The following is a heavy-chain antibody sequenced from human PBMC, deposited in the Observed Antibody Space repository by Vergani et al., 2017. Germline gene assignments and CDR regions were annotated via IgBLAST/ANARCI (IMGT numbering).Heavy chain of an antibody. D-gene: IGHD2-15*01. Sequence: VELLESGGGLAQPGGSLRVSCSASGFRVTTYYMSWVRQAPGKGLEWVSVIKSDGRTSYAESVSGRFTISRDTSRNAVYLQMNILRVEDTGVYYCTRSECSGTTCYGHYFDLWCHGILVTVSS. CDR1: GFRVTTYY. J-gene: IGHJ4*01. CDR2: IKSDGRT. V-gene: IGHV3-66*02. CDR3: TRSECSGTTCYGHYFDL.